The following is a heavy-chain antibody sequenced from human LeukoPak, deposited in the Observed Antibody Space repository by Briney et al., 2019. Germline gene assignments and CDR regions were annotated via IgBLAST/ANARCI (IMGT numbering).Heavy chain of an antibody. CDR3: VREISYNWDYIGRNWLDP. D-gene: IGHD1-7*01. CDR2: TYYRSQWFD. V-gene: IGHV6-1*01. Sequence: SQTLSLTCVISGDSVSSNSAAWNWIRQSPSRGLEWLGRTYYRSQWFDDYAVSVKSRITISPDTSKNQFSLQLNSVTPEDTAVYYCVREISYNWDYIGRNWLDPWGQGTLVTVSS. J-gene: IGHJ5*02. CDR1: GDSVSSNSAA.